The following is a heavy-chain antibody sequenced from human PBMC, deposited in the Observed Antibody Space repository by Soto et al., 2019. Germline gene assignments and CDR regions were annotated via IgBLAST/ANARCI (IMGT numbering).Heavy chain of an antibody. CDR3: AREAIYYYASRGDGGSNFDY. CDR1: GASVSSDTYY. V-gene: IGHV4-61*01. J-gene: IGHJ4*02. D-gene: IGHD3-22*01. Sequence: SETLSLTCAVSGASVSSDTYYWSWIRQPPGKGLEWIGYIYHSGSAYYNPSLKSRVTISIDTSKNQFSLKLTSPTAADTAVYYCAREAIYYYASRGDGGSNFDYWGQGSLVTVSS. CDR2: IYHSGSA.